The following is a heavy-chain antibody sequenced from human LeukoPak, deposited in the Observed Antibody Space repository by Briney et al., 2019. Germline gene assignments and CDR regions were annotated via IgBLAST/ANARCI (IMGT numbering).Heavy chain of an antibody. CDR1: GGTFSSYA. CDR2: IIPILGIA. J-gene: IGHJ4*02. CDR3: AVHYYDSSGYLDY. D-gene: IGHD3-22*01. Sequence: ASVKVSCKASGGTFSSYAISWVRQAPGQGLEWMGRIIPILGIANYAQKFQGRVTITADKSTSTAYMELSSLRSEDTAVYYCAVHYYDSSGYLDYWGQGTLVTVSS. V-gene: IGHV1-69*04.